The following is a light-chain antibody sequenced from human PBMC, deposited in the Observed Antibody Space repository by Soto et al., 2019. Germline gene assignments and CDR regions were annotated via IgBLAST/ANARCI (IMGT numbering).Light chain of an antibody. CDR1: SSDVGGYSY. V-gene: IGLV2-8*01. CDR3: SSYAGSNNLFV. J-gene: IGLJ1*01. CDR2: EVS. Sequence: QSALTQPPSASGSPGQSVTISCTGTSSDVGGYSYVSWYQQHPGKAPKVMIYEVSKRPSGVPDRFSGSKSGNTASLTVSGLQAEDEADYYCSSYAGSNNLFVFGTGTKVTVL.